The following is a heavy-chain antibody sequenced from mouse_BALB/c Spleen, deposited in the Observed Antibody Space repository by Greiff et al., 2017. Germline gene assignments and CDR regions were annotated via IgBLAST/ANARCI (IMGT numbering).Heavy chain of an antibody. CDR3: ARWATATVDY. D-gene: IGHD1-2*01. J-gene: IGHJ4*01. Sequence: VQLQQSGAELMKPGASVKISCKASGYAFSSYWMNWVKQRPGQGLEWIGQIYPGDGDTNYNGKFKGKATLTADKSSSTAYMQLSSLTSEDSAVYFCARWATATVDYWGQGTSVTVSS. CDR2: IYPGDGDT. V-gene: IGHV1-80*01. CDR1: GYAFSSYW.